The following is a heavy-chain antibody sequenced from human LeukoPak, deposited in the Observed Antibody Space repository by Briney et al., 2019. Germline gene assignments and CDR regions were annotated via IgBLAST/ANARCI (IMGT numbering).Heavy chain of an antibody. Sequence: GGSLRLSCAASGFTFSRYEMNWVRQAPGKGLEWVSSITSNTKYIFYAESVKGRFTISRDNAKNSLYLQMNSLRAEDTAVYYCARRAGGYSHPYDYWGQGTLVTVSS. J-gene: IGHJ4*02. CDR2: ITSNTKYI. CDR3: ARRAGGYSHPYDY. D-gene: IGHD4-23*01. CDR1: GFTFSRYE. V-gene: IGHV3-21*04.